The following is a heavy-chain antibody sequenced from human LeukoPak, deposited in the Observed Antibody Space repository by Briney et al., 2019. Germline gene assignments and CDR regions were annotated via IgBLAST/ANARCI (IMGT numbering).Heavy chain of an antibody. CDR1: GFTFSSYA. Sequence: GGPLRLSCAASGFTFSSYAMSGARQATGKALEWVSAISGSGGSTYYADSVKGRFTISRDNSKNTLYLQMNSLRAEDTAVCYCAKDLYDCSGGSCYFDYWGQGTLVTVSS. CDR3: AKDLYDCSGGSCYFDY. D-gene: IGHD2-15*01. CDR2: ISGSGGST. V-gene: IGHV3-23*01. J-gene: IGHJ4*02.